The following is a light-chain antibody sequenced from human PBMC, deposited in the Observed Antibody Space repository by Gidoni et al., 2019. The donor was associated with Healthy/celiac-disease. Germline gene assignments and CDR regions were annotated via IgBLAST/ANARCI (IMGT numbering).Light chain of an antibody. CDR1: QLGDKY. CDR2: QDS. CDR3: QEWDSSTAWRV. V-gene: IGLV3-1*01. J-gene: IGLJ2*01. Sequence: SYELTQPPSVSVSPGQTASITCSGDQLGDKYACWYQQKPGQSPVLVIYQDSKRPSGIPERFSGSNSGNTATLTISGTQAMDEADYYCQEWDSSTAWRVFGGGTKLTVL.